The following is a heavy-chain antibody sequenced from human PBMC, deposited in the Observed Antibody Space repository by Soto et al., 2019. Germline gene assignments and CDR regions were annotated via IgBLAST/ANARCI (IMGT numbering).Heavy chain of an antibody. J-gene: IGHJ6*02. CDR3: ARPYGSGRNYYYYGMDV. Sequence: GGSLRLSCAASGFTFSDYYMSWIRQAPGKGLEWVSYISSSSSYRNYAESVKGRFTISRDNAKNSLYLQMNSLRAEDTAVYYCARPYGSGRNYYYYGMDVWGQGTTVTVSS. CDR2: ISSSSSYR. D-gene: IGHD3-10*01. CDR1: GFTFSDYY. V-gene: IGHV3-11*06.